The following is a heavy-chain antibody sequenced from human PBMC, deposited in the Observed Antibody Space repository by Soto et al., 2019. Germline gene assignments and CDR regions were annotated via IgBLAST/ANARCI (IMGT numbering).Heavy chain of an antibody. V-gene: IGHV4-34*01. D-gene: IGHD5-12*01. Sequence: PSETLSLTCAVYGGSFSGYYWSWIRQPPGKGLEWIGEINHSGSTYYNPSLKSRVTISVDTSKNQFSLKLSSVTAADTAVYYCARLVEMATIIAYWGQGTLVTVSS. CDR3: ARLVEMATIIAY. CDR1: GGSFSGYY. CDR2: INHSGST. J-gene: IGHJ4*02.